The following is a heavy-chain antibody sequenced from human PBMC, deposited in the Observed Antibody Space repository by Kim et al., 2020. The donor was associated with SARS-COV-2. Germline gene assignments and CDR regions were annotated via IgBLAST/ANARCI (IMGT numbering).Heavy chain of an antibody. CDR3: AREEDSIAAAGSGMDV. J-gene: IGHJ6*02. V-gene: IGHV1-18*01. D-gene: IGHD6-13*01. Sequence: KLQGRVTMTTDTSTSTAYMELRSLRSDDTAVYYCAREEDSIAAAGSGMDVWGQGTTVTVSS.